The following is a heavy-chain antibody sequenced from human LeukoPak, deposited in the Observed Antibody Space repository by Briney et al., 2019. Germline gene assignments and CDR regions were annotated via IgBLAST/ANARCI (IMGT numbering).Heavy chain of an antibody. Sequence: GGSLRLSCAASGFTFSSYGMHWVRQAPGKGLEWVAVISYDGSNKYYADSVKGRFTISRDNSKNTLYLQMNGLRAEDTAVYYCASESGSYDDYWGQGTLVTVSS. CDR2: ISYDGSNK. V-gene: IGHV3-30*03. J-gene: IGHJ4*02. CDR1: GFTFSSYG. CDR3: ASESGSYDDY. D-gene: IGHD1-26*01.